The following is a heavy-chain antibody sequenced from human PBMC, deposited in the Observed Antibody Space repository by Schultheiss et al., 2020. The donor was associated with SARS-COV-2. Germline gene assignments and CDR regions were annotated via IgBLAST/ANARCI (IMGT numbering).Heavy chain of an antibody. D-gene: IGHD3-3*01. J-gene: IGHJ5*02. V-gene: IGHV3-33*01. CDR3: ARDFGGDIMLSNWFDP. CDR1: GFTFSVYG. Sequence: GGSLRLSCAASGFTFSVYGMHWVRQAPGKGLEWVAVIWYDGSNEYYADSVKGRFTISRDNSKNTLYLQMNSLRAEDTAVYYCARDFGGDIMLSNWFDPWGQGTLVTVSS. CDR2: IWYDGSNE.